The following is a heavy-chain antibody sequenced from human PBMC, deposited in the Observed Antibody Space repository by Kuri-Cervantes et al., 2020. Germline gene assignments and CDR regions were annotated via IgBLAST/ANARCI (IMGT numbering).Heavy chain of an antibody. J-gene: IGHJ4*02. CDR3: AKDMGGMVRGVTFDY. CDR2: ISWNSGSI. CDR1: GFTFDDYA. Sequence: GGSLRLSCAASGFTFDDYAMHWVRQAPGKGLEWVSGISWNSGSIGYADSVKGRFTISRDNAKNSLYLQMNSLRAEDTALYYCAKDMGGMVRGVTFDYWGQGTRGTVSS. V-gene: IGHV3-9*01. D-gene: IGHD3-10*01.